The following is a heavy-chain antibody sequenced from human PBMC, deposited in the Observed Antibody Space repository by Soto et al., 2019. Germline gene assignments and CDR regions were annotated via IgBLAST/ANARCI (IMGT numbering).Heavy chain of an antibody. J-gene: IGHJ4*02. CDR1: GFPFSTCP. CDR2: ISATADST. D-gene: IGHD4-17*01. Sequence: EMELLESGGGLVQPGGPLRLSCAASGFPFSTCPMAWIRQAPGRGLQWVSTISATADSTRYLDSVQGRFTISRDNSQNTLFLQMTSLTADDTAVYYCTSATTPTEFWGQGTLVTVSS. V-gene: IGHV3-23*01. CDR3: TSATTPTEF.